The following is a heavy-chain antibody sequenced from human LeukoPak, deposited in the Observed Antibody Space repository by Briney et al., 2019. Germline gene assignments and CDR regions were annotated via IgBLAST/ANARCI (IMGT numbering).Heavy chain of an antibody. CDR2: ISGSGGST. CDR1: GFTLSSYA. CDR3: AKDARRGYFDY. J-gene: IGHJ4*02. Sequence: SLXLSCAASGFTLSSYAMSWVRQAPGKGLEWVSAISGSGGSTYYADSVKGRFTISGDNSKNTLYLQMNSLRAEDTAVYYCAKDARRGYFDYWGQGTLVTVSS. V-gene: IGHV3-23*01.